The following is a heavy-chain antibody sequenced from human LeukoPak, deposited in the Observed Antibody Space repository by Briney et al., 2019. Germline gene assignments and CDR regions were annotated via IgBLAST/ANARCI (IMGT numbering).Heavy chain of an antibody. CDR2: IYYSGST. CDR3: ARAVIAVAGDYFDY. J-gene: IGHJ4*02. Sequence: SETLSLTCTVSGGSTSSYYWSWIRQPPGKGLEWIGYIYYSGSTNYNPSPKSRVTISVDTSKNQFSLKLSSVTAADTAVYYCARAVIAVAGDYFDYWGQGTLVTVSS. CDR1: GGSTSSYY. V-gene: IGHV4-59*01. D-gene: IGHD6-19*01.